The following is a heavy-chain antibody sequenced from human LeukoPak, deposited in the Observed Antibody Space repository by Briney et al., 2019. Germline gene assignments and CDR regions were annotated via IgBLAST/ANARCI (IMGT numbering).Heavy chain of an antibody. CDR2: ISWSSAKI. CDR1: GFTFSQYA. V-gene: IGHV3-9*01. CDR3: AGERDYFDY. J-gene: IGHJ4*02. D-gene: IGHD1-1*01. Sequence: PGRSLRLSCAASGFTFSQYAIHWVRQVPGKGLEWVSGISWSSAKIHYADSVKGRFTISRDNAKNSLYLQMNSLRAEDTAVYYCAGERDYFDYWGQGTLVTVSS.